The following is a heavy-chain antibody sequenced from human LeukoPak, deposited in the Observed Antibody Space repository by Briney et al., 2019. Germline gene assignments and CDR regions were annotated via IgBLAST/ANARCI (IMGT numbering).Heavy chain of an antibody. J-gene: IGHJ6*02. CDR3: ARCSMVRGVEWGV. D-gene: IGHD3-10*01. CDR1: GYTFTGYY. V-gene: IGHV1-2*02. Sequence: ASVKVSCKASGYTFTGYYMHWVRQAPGQGLEWMGWINPNSGGTNYAQKFQGRVTMTRDTSISTAYMELSSLRSEDTAVYYCARCSMVRGVEWGVWGQGTTVTVSS. CDR2: INPNSGGT.